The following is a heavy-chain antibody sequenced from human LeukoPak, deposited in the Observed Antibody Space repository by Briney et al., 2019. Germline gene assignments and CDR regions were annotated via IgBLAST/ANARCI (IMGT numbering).Heavy chain of an antibody. CDR2: ISYDGSNK. CDR3: AKGLWFGELLYLDC. J-gene: IGHJ4*02. V-gene: IGHV3-30*18. Sequence: GGSLRLSCAASGFTFSSYGMHWVRQAPGKGLEWVAVISYDGSNKYYADSVKGRFTISRDNSKNTLYLQMNSLRAEDTAVYYCAKGLWFGELLYLDCWGQGTLVTVSS. CDR1: GFTFSSYG. D-gene: IGHD3-10*01.